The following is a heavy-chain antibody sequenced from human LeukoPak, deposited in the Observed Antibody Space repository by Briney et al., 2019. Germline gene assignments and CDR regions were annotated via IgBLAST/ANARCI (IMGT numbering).Heavy chain of an antibody. J-gene: IGHJ4*02. CDR3: ARSSGTGTFSY. CDR1: GGSFSGYY. CDR2: VYYGRSP. V-gene: IGHV4-34*01. Sequence: SETLSLTCAVYGGSFSGYYWSWIRQPPGKGLEWIGSVYYGRSPYFNLSLESRATISVDTSKNHFSLKMSSVTAADTAVYYCARSSGTGTFSYWGQGTLVTVSS. D-gene: IGHD6-25*01.